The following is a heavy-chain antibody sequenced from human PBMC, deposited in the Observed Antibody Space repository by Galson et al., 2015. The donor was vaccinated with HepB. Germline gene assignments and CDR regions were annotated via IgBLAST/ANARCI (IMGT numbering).Heavy chain of an antibody. J-gene: IGHJ4*02. CDR1: TFIFSTYS. Sequence: SLRLSCAASTFIFSTYSMNWVRQAPGKGLEWVSYISSSSTTIYSADSVKGRFTISRDNAKNSLYLQMNSLRAEDTAVYYCVLLRGNDLKPLDYWGPGTLVTVSS. CDR3: VLLRGNDLKPLDY. V-gene: IGHV3-48*04. CDR2: ISSSSTTI. D-gene: IGHD5-12*01.